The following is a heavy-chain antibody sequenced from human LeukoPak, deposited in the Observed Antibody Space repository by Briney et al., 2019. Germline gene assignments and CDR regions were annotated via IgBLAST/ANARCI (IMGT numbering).Heavy chain of an antibody. V-gene: IGHV1-8*01. CDR2: MNPNSGNT. CDR3: ARGQQYYYDSSGYDDY. J-gene: IGHJ4*02. CDR1: GYTSTSYD. D-gene: IGHD3-22*01. Sequence: ASVKVSCKASGYTSTSYDINWVRQATGQGLEWMGWMNPNSGNTGYAQKFQGRVTMTRNTSISTAYMELSSLRSEDTAVYYCARGQQYYYDSSGYDDYWGQGTLVTVSS.